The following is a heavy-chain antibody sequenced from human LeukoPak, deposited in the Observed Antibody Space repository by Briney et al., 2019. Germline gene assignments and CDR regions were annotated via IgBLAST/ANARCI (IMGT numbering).Heavy chain of an antibody. CDR1: GFRFSCYR. CDR2: LYSSSSYI. D-gene: IGHD2-2*01. CDR3: ARENERLYCSSTSCYYFDY. Sequence: GGSLSLSCGASGFRFSCYRVNDVGDGPGRALEGVSSLYSSSSYIYYADSVKGPFTISRDNAKNSLYLQMNSLRAEDTAVYYWARENERLYCSSTSCYYFDYWGQGTLVTVSS. J-gene: IGHJ4*02. V-gene: IGHV3-21*01.